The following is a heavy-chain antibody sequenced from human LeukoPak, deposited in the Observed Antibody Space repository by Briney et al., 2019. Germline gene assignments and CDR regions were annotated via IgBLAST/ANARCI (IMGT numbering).Heavy chain of an antibody. CDR3: AINNVLLWFGEKIFDY. CDR1: GGSISSYY. V-gene: IGHV4-59*08. CDR2: VYYSGST. Sequence: PSETLSLTCTVSGGSISSYYWSWIRQPPGKGLEWIGYVYYSGSTNYNPSLKSRVTISVDTSKNQFSLKLTSVTAADTAVYYCAINNVLLWFGEKIFDYWGQGTLVTVSS. J-gene: IGHJ4*02. D-gene: IGHD3-10*01.